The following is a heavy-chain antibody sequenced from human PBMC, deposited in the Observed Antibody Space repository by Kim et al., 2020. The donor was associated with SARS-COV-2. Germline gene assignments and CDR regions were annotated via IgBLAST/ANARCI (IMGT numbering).Heavy chain of an antibody. V-gene: IGHV3-48*02. CDR3: ARGASGSYLFDY. CDR1: GFTFSSYS. D-gene: IGHD1-26*01. J-gene: IGHJ4*02. Sequence: GGSLRLSCAASGFTFSSYSMNWVRQAPGKGLEWVSYISSSSTIYYADSVKGRFTISRDNAKNSLYLQMNSLRDEDTAVYYCARGASGSYLFDYCGQGTLV. CDR2: ISSSSTI.